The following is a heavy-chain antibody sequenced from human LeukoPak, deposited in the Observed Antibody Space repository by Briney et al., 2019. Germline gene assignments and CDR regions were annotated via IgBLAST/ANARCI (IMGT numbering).Heavy chain of an antibody. CDR1: GGTFSSYA. Sequence: ASVKVSCKASGGTFSSYAISWVRQAPGQGLEWMGGIIPIFGTANYAQKFQGRVTITADESTSTAYMELSSLRSEDTAVYYCARGMYCYDSSRFDYWGQGTLVTVSS. V-gene: IGHV1-69*13. D-gene: IGHD3-22*01. J-gene: IGHJ4*02. CDR2: IIPIFGTA. CDR3: ARGMYCYDSSRFDY.